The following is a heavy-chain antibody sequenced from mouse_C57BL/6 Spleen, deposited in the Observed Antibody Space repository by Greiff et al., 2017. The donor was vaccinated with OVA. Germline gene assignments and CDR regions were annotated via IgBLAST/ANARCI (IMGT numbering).Heavy chain of an antibody. D-gene: IGHD2-3*01. CDR3: ARRDGYYYFDV. V-gene: IGHV5-12*01. J-gene: IGHJ1*03. CDR1: GFTFSDYY. CDR2: ISNGGGST. Sequence: EVQGVESGGGLVQPGGSLKLSCAASGFTFSDYYMYWVRQTPEKRLEWVAYISNGGGSTYYPDTVKGRFTISRDNAKNTLYLQMSRLKSEDTAMYYCARRDGYYYFDVWGTGTTVTVSS.